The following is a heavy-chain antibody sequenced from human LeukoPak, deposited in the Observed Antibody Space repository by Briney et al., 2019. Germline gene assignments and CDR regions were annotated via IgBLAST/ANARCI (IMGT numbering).Heavy chain of an antibody. CDR3: ARALFYPSYSFDC. J-gene: IGHJ4*02. CDR2: VYYGGIN. D-gene: IGHD3-16*02. CDR1: GDSVSSGTLY. Sequence: PSGTLSLSCTVSGDSVSSGTLYWGWIRQPPGKGLEWLVCVYYGGINNDNTSLKSGATISVNTSRTDFFLKLSVVTAENTAVYYCARALFYPSYSFDCWGQGTLVTVCS. V-gene: IGHV4-61*03.